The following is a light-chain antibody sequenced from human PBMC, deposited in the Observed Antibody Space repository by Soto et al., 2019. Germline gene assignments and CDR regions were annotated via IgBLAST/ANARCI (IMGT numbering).Light chain of an antibody. Sequence: QSALTQPPSASGSLGQSVTLSCTGTSGDVGGYNYVSWHQQHPGKAPKVMIYEVTKRPPGVPDRFSGSKSGNTASLTVSGLQAEDEADYYCSSFAGGGNPVLLGGGTKLTVL. V-gene: IGLV2-8*01. CDR2: EVT. CDR3: SSFAGGGNPVL. J-gene: IGLJ2*01. CDR1: SGDVGGYNY.